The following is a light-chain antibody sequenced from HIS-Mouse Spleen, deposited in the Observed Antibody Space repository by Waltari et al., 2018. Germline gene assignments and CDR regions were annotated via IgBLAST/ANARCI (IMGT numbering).Light chain of an antibody. CDR1: RSDVGGYNY. J-gene: IGLJ3*02. V-gene: IGLV2-14*01. CDR2: EVS. CDR3: SSYTSSSSWV. Sequence: QSALTQPASVSGSPGQSITISCTGTRSDVGGYNYVPWYQPHPGKAPKLMIYEVSNRPSGVSNRFSGSKSGNTASLTISGLQAEDEADYYCSSYTSSSSWVFGGGTKLTVL.